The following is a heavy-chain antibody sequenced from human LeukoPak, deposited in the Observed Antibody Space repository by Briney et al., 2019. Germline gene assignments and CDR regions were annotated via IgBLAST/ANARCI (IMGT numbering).Heavy chain of an antibody. CDR2: IYYSRST. V-gene: IGHV4-61*08. CDR1: GGSISSGGYY. Sequence: SETLSLTCTVSGGSISSGGYYWSWIRPHPGKGLEWIGYIYYSRSTNYNPSLKSRVTISVDTSKNQFSLKLSSVTAADTAVYYCAREEGIAAARGVFDPWGQGTLVTVSS. J-gene: IGHJ5*02. CDR3: AREEGIAAARGVFDP. D-gene: IGHD6-13*01.